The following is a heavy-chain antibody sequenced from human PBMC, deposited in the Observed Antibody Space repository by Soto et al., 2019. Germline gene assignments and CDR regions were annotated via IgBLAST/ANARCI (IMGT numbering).Heavy chain of an antibody. J-gene: IGHJ6*02. V-gene: IGHV4-31*03. CDR2: INHRGSL. CDR1: GGSMTSGDQY. Sequence: LSLTFTVTGGSMTSGDQYWTWIRHRPGEGLEWFGYINHRGSLYYNPSLKSRVSMSVDTSKNQFSLNLSSVTAADTAVYYCARELPQRQGRNMDVWGQGTTVTVSS. CDR3: ARELPQRQGRNMDV. D-gene: IGHD1-1*01.